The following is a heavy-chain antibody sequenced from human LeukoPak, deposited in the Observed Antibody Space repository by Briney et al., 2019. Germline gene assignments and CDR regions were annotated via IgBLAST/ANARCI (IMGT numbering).Heavy chain of an antibody. V-gene: IGHV3-21*01. CDR2: ISSSSGYI. CDR1: GFTFSQYS. D-gene: IGHD6-19*01. Sequence: GGSLRLSCVASGFTFSQYSMSWVRQAPGKGLEWVSSISSSSGYIYYADSMKGRFTISRDNAKNSLYLQMNSLRVEDTAVYYCARDRGSSGANADYWGQGTLVTVSS. CDR3: ARDRGSSGANADY. J-gene: IGHJ4*02.